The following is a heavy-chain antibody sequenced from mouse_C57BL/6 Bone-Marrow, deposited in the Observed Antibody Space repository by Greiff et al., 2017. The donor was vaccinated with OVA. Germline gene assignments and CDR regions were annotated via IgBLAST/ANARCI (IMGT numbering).Heavy chain of an antibody. J-gene: IGHJ4*01. V-gene: IGHV1-75*01. CDR3: ARFPYYYGSSYYYAMDY. CDR2: IFPGSGST. CDR1: GYTFTDYY. Sequence: QVQLQQSGPELVKPGASVKISCKASGYTFTDYYINWVKQRPGQGLEWIGWIFPGSGSTYYNEKFKGKATLTVDKSSSTAYMLLSSLTSEDSAVYFCARFPYYYGSSYYYAMDYWGQGTSVTVSS. D-gene: IGHD1-1*01.